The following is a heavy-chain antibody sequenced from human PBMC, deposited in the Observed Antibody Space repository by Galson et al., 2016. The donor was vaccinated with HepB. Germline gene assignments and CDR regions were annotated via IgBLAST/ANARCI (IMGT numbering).Heavy chain of an antibody. J-gene: IGHJ4*02. V-gene: IGHV3-33*01. CDR3: ARAFGAAGAIDY. D-gene: IGHD6-13*01. CDR1: GFSFINYG. CDR2: ICCDARNP. Sequence: SLRVSCAASGFSFINYGMHWVRQAPGQRPEWVAWICCDARNPYYGHNVKGRVTMTTDNSTNVAYLQMNSLRVEDTAVYYCARAFGAAGAIDYWGQGTLVTVSS.